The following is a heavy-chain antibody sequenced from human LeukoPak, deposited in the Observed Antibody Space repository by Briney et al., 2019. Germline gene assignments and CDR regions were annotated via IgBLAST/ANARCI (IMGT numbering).Heavy chain of an antibody. J-gene: IGHJ4*02. Sequence: GGSLRLSCAASGFTFSSYWMSWVRQAPGMGLEWVANINQDGSEKYYVDSVKGRFTISRDNAKNSLYLQMNSLRAEDTAVYYCAREPVESMIGLDPFDYWGQGTLVTVSS. CDR2: INQDGSEK. CDR3: AREPVESMIGLDPFDY. D-gene: IGHD3-22*01. V-gene: IGHV3-7*01. CDR1: GFTFSSYW.